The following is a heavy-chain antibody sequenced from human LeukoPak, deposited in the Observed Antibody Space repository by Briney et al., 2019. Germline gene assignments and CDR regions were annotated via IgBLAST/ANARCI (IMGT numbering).Heavy chain of an antibody. CDR3: ATDRYVMATNPWAV. D-gene: IGHD5-12*01. CDR2: IIPIFGTA. J-gene: IGHJ6*02. V-gene: IGHV1-69*06. CDR1: GGTFSIYA. Sequence: SVTVSFTASGGTFSIYAISWVRQAPGQGLEWMGGIIPIFGTANYAQKFQGRVTMTEDTSTDTAYMELSSLRSEDTAVYYCATDRYVMATNPWAVWGQGTTVTVSS.